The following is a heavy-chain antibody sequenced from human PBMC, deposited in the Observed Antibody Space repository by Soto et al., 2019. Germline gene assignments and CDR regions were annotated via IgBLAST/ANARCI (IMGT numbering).Heavy chain of an antibody. Sequence: SETLSLSNTVASGSISEYYWRWIRQSPGKGLEWIGCIYYSGTTNYSPSLKSRVTLSVDRSKNQFSLKLSSVTAADTAVYYCARHYLSEVEGGDGFDPWGQGTLVTVSS. CDR2: IYYSGTT. D-gene: IGHD1-1*01. CDR3: ARHYLSEVEGGDGFDP. V-gene: IGHV4-59*08. CDR1: SGSISEYY. J-gene: IGHJ5*02.